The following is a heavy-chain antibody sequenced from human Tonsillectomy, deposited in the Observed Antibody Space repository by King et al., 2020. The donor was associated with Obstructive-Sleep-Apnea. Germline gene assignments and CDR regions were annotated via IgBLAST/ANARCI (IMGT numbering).Heavy chain of an antibody. J-gene: IGHJ4*02. CDR3: ARMISTTVVSPPDY. D-gene: IGHD4-23*01. CDR2: IDWDDDK. Sequence: VTLKESGPALVKPTQTLTLTCSVSGFSLTTSGMCVSWIRQPPGKALEWLARIDWDDDKYYTTSLKTRLTISKDTSKNQVVLTMTNMDPVDTATYYCARMISTTVVSPPDYWGQGTLVTVSS. CDR1: GFSLTTSGMC. V-gene: IGHV2-70*11.